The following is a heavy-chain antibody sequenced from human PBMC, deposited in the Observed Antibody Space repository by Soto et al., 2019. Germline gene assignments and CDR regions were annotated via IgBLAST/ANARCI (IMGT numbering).Heavy chain of an antibody. V-gene: IGHV1-18*03. Sequence: QVQLVQSGPEVKRPGASVKVSCKPSGYTFTSYGISWVRQAPGQGLEWMGWISAHNGNTNYAQKVQGRVTMPTDASASTAYMALTSLTSDDLAVYYCARSWYSPTSHFDFSGRGTLVTVSS. CDR1: GYTFTSYG. J-gene: IGHJ2*01. CDR3: ARSWYSPTSHFDF. CDR2: ISAHNGNT. D-gene: IGHD1-26*01.